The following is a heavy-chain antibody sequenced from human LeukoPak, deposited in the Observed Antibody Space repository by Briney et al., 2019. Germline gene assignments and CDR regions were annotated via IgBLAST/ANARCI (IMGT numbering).Heavy chain of an antibody. V-gene: IGHV3-64*01. Sequence: GGSLRLSCAASGFTFSSYAMHWVRQAPGKGLEYVSAISSNGGSTYYANSVKGRFTISRDNSKNTLYLQMGSLRAEDMAVYYCAISGGYWAWAHWGQGTLVTVSS. CDR1: GFTFSSYA. CDR3: AISGGYWAWAH. CDR2: ISSNGGST. D-gene: IGHD1-26*01. J-gene: IGHJ4*02.